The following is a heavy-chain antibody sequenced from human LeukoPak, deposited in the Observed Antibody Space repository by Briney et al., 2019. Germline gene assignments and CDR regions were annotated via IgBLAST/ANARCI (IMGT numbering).Heavy chain of an antibody. Sequence: GGSLRLSCVVSGFTFSNYWMTWVRQAPGKGLEWVANIRQDGSEKYYVDSVKGRFTISRDNAKSTLYLQMNSLRAEDTAVYYCPRVRGGSGRSYAADAFDIWGQGTMVTVSS. D-gene: IGHD1-26*01. V-gene: IGHV3-7*01. CDR2: IRQDGSEK. CDR3: PRVRGGSGRSYAADAFDI. J-gene: IGHJ3*02. CDR1: GFTFSNYW.